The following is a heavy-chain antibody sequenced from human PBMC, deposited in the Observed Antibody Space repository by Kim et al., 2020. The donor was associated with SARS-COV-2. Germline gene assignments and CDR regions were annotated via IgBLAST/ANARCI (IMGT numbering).Heavy chain of an antibody. CDR1: GFTFSSYG. CDR3: AKEVRGYSDGLDY. J-gene: IGHJ4*02. D-gene: IGHD5-18*01. CDR2: ISYDGSNK. Sequence: GGSLRLSCAASGFTFSSYGMHWVRQAPGKGLEWVAVISYDGSNKYYADSVKGRFTISRDNSKNTLYLQMNSLRAEDTAVYYCAKEVRGYSDGLDYWGRGTLVTVSA. V-gene: IGHV3-30*18.